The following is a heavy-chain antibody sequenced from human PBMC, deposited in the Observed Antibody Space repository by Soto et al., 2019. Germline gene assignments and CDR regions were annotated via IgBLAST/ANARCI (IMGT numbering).Heavy chain of an antibody. CDR2: INPSTGGT. Sequence: ASVKVSCTAFGYTFTDYYLHWVRQAPGQGLDWMGWINPSTGGTTYAEKFQAGVNMTRDTSISTVYMEMSRLRSDDTALYYCARDRCDSSPSPWFDPWGQGTLVTLYS. CDR1: GYTFTDYY. V-gene: IGHV1-2*02. CDR3: ARDRCDSSPSPWFDP. J-gene: IGHJ5*02. D-gene: IGHD6-6*01.